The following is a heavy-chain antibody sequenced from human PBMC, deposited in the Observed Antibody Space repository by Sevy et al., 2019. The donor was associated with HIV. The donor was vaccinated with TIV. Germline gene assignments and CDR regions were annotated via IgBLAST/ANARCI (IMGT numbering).Heavy chain of an antibody. Sequence: GGSLRLSCAASGFTFSSYSMNWVRQAPGKGLEWVSSISSSSSYIYYADSVKGRFTISRDNAKNSLYLQMNSLRAEDTAVYYCAGVFGDDAAGWFDPWGQGTLVTVSS. D-gene: IGHD3-10*01. J-gene: IGHJ5*02. CDR3: AGVFGDDAAGWFDP. CDR1: GFTFSSYS. V-gene: IGHV3-21*01. CDR2: ISSSSSYI.